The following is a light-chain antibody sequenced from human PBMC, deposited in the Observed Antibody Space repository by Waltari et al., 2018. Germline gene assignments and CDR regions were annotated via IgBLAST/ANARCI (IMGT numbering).Light chain of an antibody. J-gene: IGKJ2*01. CDR3: MQALQTPRT. V-gene: IGKV2-28*01. Sequence: DIVMTQSPLSLPVIPGEPASISCRSSQSLLHSNGNNQFDWYLQKPGQSPQLLIYLGSNRASGVPDRFSGSGSGTDFTLKISRVEADDVGVYYCMQALQTPRTFGQGTKLEIK. CDR1: QSLLHSNGNNQ. CDR2: LGS.